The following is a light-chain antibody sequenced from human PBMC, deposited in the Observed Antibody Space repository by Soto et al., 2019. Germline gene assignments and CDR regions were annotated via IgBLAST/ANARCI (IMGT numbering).Light chain of an antibody. J-gene: IGLJ1*01. CDR2: GNS. V-gene: IGLV1-40*01. CDR1: SSNIGAAYD. CDR3: FSFTTTSTHV. Sequence: QSVLTQPPSVSGAPGQRVTISCTGSSSNIGAAYDVHWYQQLPGTAPKLLIYGNSNRPSGVSNRFSGSKSGNTAYLTISGLQVEDEAEYFCFSFTTTSTHVFGTGTKVTVL.